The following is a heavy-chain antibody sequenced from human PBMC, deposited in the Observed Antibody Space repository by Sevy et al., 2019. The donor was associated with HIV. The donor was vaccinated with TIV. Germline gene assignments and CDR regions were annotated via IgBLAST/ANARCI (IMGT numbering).Heavy chain of an antibody. CDR1: GGSISSYY. V-gene: IGHV4-59*01. Sequence: SETLSLTCTVSGGSISSYYWSWIRQPPGKGLEWIGYIYYSGSTNYNPSLKSRVTISVATSKTQFSLKLSSVTAADTAVYYCARTVDTAMFRGPNWFDPWGQGTLVTVSS. J-gene: IGHJ5*02. D-gene: IGHD5-18*01. CDR2: IYYSGST. CDR3: ARTVDTAMFRGPNWFDP.